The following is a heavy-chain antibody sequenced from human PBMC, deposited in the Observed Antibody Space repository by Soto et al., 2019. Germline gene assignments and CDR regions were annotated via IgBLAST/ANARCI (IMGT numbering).Heavy chain of an antibody. CDR2: ISYDGSNN. V-gene: IGHV3-30*18. J-gene: IGHJ3*02. CDR1: GFTFSSYG. D-gene: IGHD4-17*01. Sequence: QVQLVESGGGVVQPGRSLRLSCAASGFTFSSYGMHWVRQAPGKGLEWVAVISYDGSNNYYADSVKGRFTISRDNSKNTLYLQMNSLRAEDTAVYYCAKVYGDYGDAFDIWGQGTMVTVSS. CDR3: AKVYGDYGDAFDI.